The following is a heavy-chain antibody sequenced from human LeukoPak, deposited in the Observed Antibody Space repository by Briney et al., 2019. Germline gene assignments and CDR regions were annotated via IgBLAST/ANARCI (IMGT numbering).Heavy chain of an antibody. V-gene: IGHV4-34*01. CDR3: ARGRGVRGTCYFDY. CDR1: SGSFSGYY. J-gene: IGHJ4*02. CDR2: INHSGST. Sequence: SETLSLTCAVYSGSFSGYYWSWIRQPPGKGLEWIGEINHSGSTNYNPSLKSRVTISVDTSKNQFSLKLSSVTAADTAVYYCARGRGVRGTCYFDYWGQGTLVTVSS. D-gene: IGHD3-10*01.